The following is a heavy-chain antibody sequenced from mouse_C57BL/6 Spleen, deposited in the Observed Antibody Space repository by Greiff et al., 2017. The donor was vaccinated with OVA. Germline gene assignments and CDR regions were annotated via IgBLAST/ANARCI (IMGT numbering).Heavy chain of an antibody. CDR2: INPGSGGT. CDR1: GYAFTNYL. J-gene: IGHJ2*01. Sequence: QVQLQQSGAELVRPGTSVKVSCKASGYAFTNYLIEWVKQRPGQGLEWIGVINPGSGGTNYNEKFKGKATLTADKSSSTAYMQLNSLTSEDSAVYFCARWGYLDYWGQGTTLTVSS. CDR3: ARWGYLDY. V-gene: IGHV1-54*01.